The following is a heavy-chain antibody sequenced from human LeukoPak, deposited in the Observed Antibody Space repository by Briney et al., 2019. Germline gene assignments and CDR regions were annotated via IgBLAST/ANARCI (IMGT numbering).Heavy chain of an antibody. J-gene: IGHJ5*02. V-gene: IGHV4-34*01. CDR1: GGSFSGYY. Sequence: SETLSLTCAVYGGSFSGYYWSWIRQPPGKGLEWIGEINHSGSTNYNPSLKSRVTISVDTSKNQFSLKLSSVTAADTALYYCARSGSGWYGDYNWFDPWGQGTLVTVSS. CDR2: INHSGST. CDR3: ARSGSGWYGDYNWFDP. D-gene: IGHD6-19*01.